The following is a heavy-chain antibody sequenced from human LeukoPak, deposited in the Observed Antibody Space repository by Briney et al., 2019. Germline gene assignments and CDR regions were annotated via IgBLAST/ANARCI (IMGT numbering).Heavy chain of an antibody. J-gene: IGHJ3*01. Sequence: GGSLRLSCAASGFTFSSYWMSWVRQAPGKGLEWVANIKQDGSEKYYVDSVKGRFTISRDNAKNSLYLQMNSLRAEDTAVYYCARVAVGLGYCSSTRCSLGAFDVWGQGTMVTVSS. CDR3: ARVAVGLGYCSSTRCSLGAFDV. V-gene: IGHV3-7*01. D-gene: IGHD2-2*01. CDR1: GFTFSSYW. CDR2: IKQDGSEK.